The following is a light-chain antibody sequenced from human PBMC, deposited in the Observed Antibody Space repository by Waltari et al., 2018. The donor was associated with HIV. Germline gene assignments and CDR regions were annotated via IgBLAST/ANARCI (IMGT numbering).Light chain of an antibody. CDR3: QSADSSGTWV. Sequence: SYKLTQPPSVSVSPGQTARITGSGDALPKQFAYWYHQKPGQAPVLVIYKDTERPSGIPERFSGSSSGTTVTLTISGVQAEDEADYYCQSADSSGTWVFGGGTKLTVL. V-gene: IGLV3-25*03. CDR2: KDT. CDR1: ALPKQF. J-gene: IGLJ3*02.